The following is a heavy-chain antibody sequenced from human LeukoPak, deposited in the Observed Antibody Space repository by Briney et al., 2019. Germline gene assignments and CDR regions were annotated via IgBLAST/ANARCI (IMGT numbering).Heavy chain of an antibody. CDR1: GFTFSSYS. J-gene: IGHJ4*02. Sequence: PGGSLRLSYAASGFTFSSYSMNWVRQAPGKGLEWVSYISSSSSTIYYADSVKGRFTISRDNAKNSLYLQMNSLRAEDTAVYYCARDDYGDPFDYWGQGILVTVSS. CDR3: ARDDYGDPFDY. V-gene: IGHV3-48*04. D-gene: IGHD4-17*01. CDR2: ISSSSSTI.